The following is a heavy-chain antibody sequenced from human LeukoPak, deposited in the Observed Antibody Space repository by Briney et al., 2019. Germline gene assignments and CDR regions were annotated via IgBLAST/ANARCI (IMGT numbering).Heavy chain of an antibody. D-gene: IGHD2-21*02. CDR2: IRGGGGST. CDR1: GFTFSSYA. V-gene: IGHV3-23*01. Sequence: GGSLRLSWAAAGFTFSSYAMSWVRQAAGKVVGWVSAIRGGGGSTYYADSVKGRFTISRDNSRNTLYLQMTSLRAEDTAVYYCAKGGGDPRGDYYYYYMDVWGKGTTVTVSS. J-gene: IGHJ6*03. CDR3: AKGGGDPRGDYYYYYMDV.